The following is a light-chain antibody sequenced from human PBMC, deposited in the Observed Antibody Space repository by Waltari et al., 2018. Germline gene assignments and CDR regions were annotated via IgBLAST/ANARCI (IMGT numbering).Light chain of an antibody. Sequence: EVVMTQSPATLSVSPGERATLYCRASQSVNGDLAWYQQRPGQAPRLLIHDASTRATGIPVRFSGSGSGTEFTLTISSLQSEDSAIYCCQQYNNWPPTFGGGTKVEIK. CDR1: QSVNGD. CDR2: DAS. V-gene: IGKV3-15*01. CDR3: QQYNNWPPT. J-gene: IGKJ4*01.